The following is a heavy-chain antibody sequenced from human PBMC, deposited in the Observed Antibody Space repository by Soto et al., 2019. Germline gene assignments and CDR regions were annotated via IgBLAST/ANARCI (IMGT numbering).Heavy chain of an antibody. CDR2: IYPGDSDT. J-gene: IGHJ3*02. Sequence: LGESLKISCKGSGYSFTSYWIGWVRQMPGKGLEWMGIIYPGDSDTRYSPSFQGQVTISADKSISTAYLQWSSLKASDTAMYYWASPLGYCSSTSCLGGAFDIWGQGTMVTVSS. V-gene: IGHV5-51*01. D-gene: IGHD2-2*01. CDR3: ASPLGYCSSTSCLGGAFDI. CDR1: GYSFTSYW.